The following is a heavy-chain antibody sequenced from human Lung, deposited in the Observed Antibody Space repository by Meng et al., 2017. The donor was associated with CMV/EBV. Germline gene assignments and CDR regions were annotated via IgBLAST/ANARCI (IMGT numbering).Heavy chain of an antibody. V-gene: IGHV3-30*04. D-gene: IGHD4-23*01. CDR1: PGFTLSGYS. CDR2: ISYDGSTE. J-gene: IGHJ6*02. Sequence: LTCVASPGFTLSGYSMHWVRQAPGKGLEWVALISYDGSTEYYADSVRGRFSISRDNSKKTLYVHMNSLRPEDTGIYYCARDVTTLGYSGMDVWGQGTTVTVSS. CDR3: ARDVTTLGYSGMDV.